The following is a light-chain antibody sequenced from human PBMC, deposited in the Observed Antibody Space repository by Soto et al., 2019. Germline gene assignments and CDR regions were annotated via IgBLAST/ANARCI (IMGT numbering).Light chain of an antibody. CDR3: CSYAGTYTWV. CDR1: SSDVGTYNY. CDR2: DVN. V-gene: IGLV2-11*01. J-gene: IGLJ3*02. Sequence: QSVLTQPRSVSGSPRQSVTMSCAGTSSDVGTYNYVSWYQQHPGKAPKLIIYDVNKRPSGVPDRFSGSRSGNTASLSISGLQAEDEADYYCCSYAGTYTWVFGGGTKVTVL.